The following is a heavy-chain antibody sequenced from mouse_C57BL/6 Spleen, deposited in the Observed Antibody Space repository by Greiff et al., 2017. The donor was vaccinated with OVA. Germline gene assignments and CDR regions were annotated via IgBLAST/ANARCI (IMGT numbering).Heavy chain of an antibody. CDR3: GRVES. J-gene: IGHJ3*01. Sequence: EVKLVESGPGLVKPSQSLSLTCSVTGYSITSGYYWNWIRQFPGNKLEWMGYISYDGSNNYNPSLKNRISITRDTSKNQFFLKLNSVTTEDTATYYCGRVESWGQGTLVTVSA. CDR1: GYSITSGYY. CDR2: ISYDGSN. V-gene: IGHV3-6*01.